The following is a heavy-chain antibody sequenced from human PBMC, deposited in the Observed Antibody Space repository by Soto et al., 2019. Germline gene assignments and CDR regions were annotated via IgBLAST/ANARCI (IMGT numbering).Heavy chain of an antibody. Sequence: QVQLVQSGAEVKKPGASVKVSCKVSGYTLSELSMHWVRQAPGKGLEWMGGFDPEDGEALYAEKLQGRVSMTEDTSTDTAYMEPSTLTSEDTAVYYCTTGQRPLLFMEWLSRYYFDFWGQGTLVTVSS. CDR2: FDPEDGEA. CDR1: GYTLSELS. V-gene: IGHV1-24*01. CDR3: TTGQRPLLFMEWLSRYYFDF. J-gene: IGHJ4*02. D-gene: IGHD3-3*01.